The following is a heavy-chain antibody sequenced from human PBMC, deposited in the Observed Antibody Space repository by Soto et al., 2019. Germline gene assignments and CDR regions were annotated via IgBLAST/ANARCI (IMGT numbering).Heavy chain of an antibody. J-gene: IGHJ4*02. CDR1: GGSFNDFY. CDR3: ARRGRYGGRSYTG. V-gene: IGHV4-34*01. Sequence: QMHIQQWGAGLLKPSDTLSLTCAVSGGSFNDFYWNWVRQPPGEGLEWIGEVNHAGGTDYNPSLKSRVTISEDRSKNQLSLRLKSVTVAVTATYYCARRGRYGGRSYTGWGQGTVVTVSS. D-gene: IGHD2-15*01. CDR2: VNHAGGT.